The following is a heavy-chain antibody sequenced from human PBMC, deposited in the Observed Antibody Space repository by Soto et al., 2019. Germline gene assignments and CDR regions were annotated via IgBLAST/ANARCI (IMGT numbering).Heavy chain of an antibody. Sequence: ASVKVSCKASGGTFSSYAISWVRQAPGQGLEWMGGIIPIFGTANYAQKFQGRVTITADESTSTAYMELSSLRPEDTAAYYCARVTAAAGNVRDYYYYYYGMDVWGQGTTVTVSS. V-gene: IGHV1-69*13. CDR1: GGTFSSYA. D-gene: IGHD6-13*01. CDR2: IIPIFGTA. J-gene: IGHJ6*02. CDR3: ARVTAAAGNVRDYYYYYYGMDV.